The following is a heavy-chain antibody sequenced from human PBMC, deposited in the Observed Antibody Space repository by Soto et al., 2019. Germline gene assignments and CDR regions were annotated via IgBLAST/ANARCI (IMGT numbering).Heavy chain of an antibody. D-gene: IGHD3-10*01. CDR2: ISGSGETI. J-gene: IGHJ4*02. CDR1: GFSFSDYE. V-gene: IGHV3-48*03. CDR3: PRSLPYGNYYFDF. Sequence: EVQLVESGGGLVQPGGSLRLSCAASGFSFSDYEMNWVRQAPGKGLEWVSYISGSGETISYADSVKGRFIISRDNAKNSLYLELNSLRAEDTAVYYCPRSLPYGNYYFDFWGQGTLVTVSS.